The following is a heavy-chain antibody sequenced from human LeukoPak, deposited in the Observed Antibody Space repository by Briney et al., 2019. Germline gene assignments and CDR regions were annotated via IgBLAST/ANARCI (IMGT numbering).Heavy chain of an antibody. CDR1: GFLFSTYG. CDR2: IRPDETDK. D-gene: IGHD3-22*01. V-gene: IGHV3-30*02. CDR3: GKHDSGSKN. Sequence: GSLGLSFSGAGFLFSTYGMHWVRQAPGKGLEWVAYIRPDETDKYYAGSVKGRFTISRDNSKNTLYLQMNSLRAEDTAVYYCGKHDSGSKNWGQGTLVTVSS. J-gene: IGHJ4*02.